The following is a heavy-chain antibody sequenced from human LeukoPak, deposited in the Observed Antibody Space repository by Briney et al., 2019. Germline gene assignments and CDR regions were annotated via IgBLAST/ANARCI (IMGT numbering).Heavy chain of an antibody. D-gene: IGHD3-22*01. CDR2: IYYSGST. CDR3: ARDRYYDSSGHWGIDY. J-gene: IGHJ4*02. CDR1: GGSISSYY. V-gene: IGHV4-59*01. Sequence: KTSETLSLTCTVSGGSISSYYWSWIRQPPGKGLEWIGYIYYSGSTNYNPSLKSRVTISVDTSKNQFSLKLSSVTAADTAMYYCARDRYYDSSGHWGIDYWGQGTLVTVSS.